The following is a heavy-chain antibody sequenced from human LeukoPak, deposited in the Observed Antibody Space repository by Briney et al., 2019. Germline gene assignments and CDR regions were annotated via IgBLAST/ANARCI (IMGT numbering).Heavy chain of an antibody. D-gene: IGHD6-13*01. CDR1: GYTFTSYG. CDR3: ARAGTMGIPQYSSSWYPVRNYYYYYMDV. Sequence: GASVKVSCKASGYTFTSYGISWVRQAPGQGLEWMGWISAYNGNTNYAQKLQGRVTMTTDTSTSTAYMELRGLRSDDTAVYYCARAGTMGIPQYSSSWYPVRNYYYYYMDVWGKGTTVTVSS. CDR2: ISAYNGNT. J-gene: IGHJ6*03. V-gene: IGHV1-18*01.